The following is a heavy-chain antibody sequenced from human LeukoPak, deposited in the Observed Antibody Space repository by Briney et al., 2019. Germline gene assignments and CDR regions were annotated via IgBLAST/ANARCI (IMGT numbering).Heavy chain of an antibody. J-gene: IGHJ4*02. V-gene: IGHV1-2*02. Sequence: VASVKVSCKASGYIFTDNYIHWVRQAPGQGLEWMGWINPNSGGTKYAQKFQGRVTMTRDTSFNTVYMEVSRLRSDDTAVYYCARRSKWSFDFWGRGTLVTVSS. CDR3: ARRSKWSFDF. CDR2: INPNSGGT. D-gene: IGHD2-8*01. CDR1: GYIFTDNY.